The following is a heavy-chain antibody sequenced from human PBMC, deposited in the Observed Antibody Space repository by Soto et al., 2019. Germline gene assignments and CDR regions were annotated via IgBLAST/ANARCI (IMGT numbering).Heavy chain of an antibody. CDR3: ARELETFGRRRGIDV. Sequence: QVQLVESGGGVVQPGRSLRLSCAASGFSFSSYAMHWVRQAPGKGREWVAVISYDGSKIFYGDTVKGRFTICRDNSKKTLSVEMDSLRAEDRAVYYCARELETFGRRRGIDVWGQGTTVTVSS. J-gene: IGHJ6*02. D-gene: IGHD1-26*01. CDR2: ISYDGSKI. V-gene: IGHV3-30*14. CDR1: GFSFSSYA.